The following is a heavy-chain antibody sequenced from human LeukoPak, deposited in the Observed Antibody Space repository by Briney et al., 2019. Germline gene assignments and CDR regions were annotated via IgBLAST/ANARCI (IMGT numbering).Heavy chain of an antibody. CDR2: ISSSSTI. V-gene: IGHV3-48*01. CDR3: ARDPHRATRDVWFDP. J-gene: IGHJ5*02. Sequence: PGGSLRLSCAASGFTFSSYSMNWVRQAPGKGLEWVSYISSSSTIYYADSVKGRFTISRDNAKNSLYLQMNSLRAEDTAVYYCARDPHRATRDVWFDPWGQGTLVTVSS. D-gene: IGHD1-26*01. CDR1: GFTFSSYS.